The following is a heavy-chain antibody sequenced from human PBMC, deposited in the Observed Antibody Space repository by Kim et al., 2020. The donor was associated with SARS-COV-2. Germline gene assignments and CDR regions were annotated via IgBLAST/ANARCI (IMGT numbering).Heavy chain of an antibody. CDR3: ARDLRPLAAAGTLWYWDY. CDR1: GYTFTSYA. V-gene: IGHV7-4-1*02. D-gene: IGHD6-13*01. CDR2: INTNTGNP. Sequence: ASVKVSCKASGYTFTSYAMNWVRQAPGQGLEWMGWINTNTGNPTYAQGFTGRFVFSLDTSVSTAYLQISSLKAEDTAVYYCARDLRPLAAAGTLWYWDYWGQGTLVTVSS. J-gene: IGHJ4*02.